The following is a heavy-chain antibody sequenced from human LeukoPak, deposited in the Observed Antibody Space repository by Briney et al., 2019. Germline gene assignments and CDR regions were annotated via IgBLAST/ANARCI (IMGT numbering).Heavy chain of an antibody. J-gene: IGHJ4*02. Sequence: SETLSLTCTVSGGSISSYYWSWIRQPPGKGLEWIGNIYYSGSTNYNPSLKSRVTMSVDTSKNQFSLKLSSVTAADTAVYYCARGETRGWYFNYWGQGTLVTVSS. CDR1: GGSISSYY. CDR2: IYYSGST. V-gene: IGHV4-59*01. D-gene: IGHD6-19*01. CDR3: ARGETRGWYFNY.